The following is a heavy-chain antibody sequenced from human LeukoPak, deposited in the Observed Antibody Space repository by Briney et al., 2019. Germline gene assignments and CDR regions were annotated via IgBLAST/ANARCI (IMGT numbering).Heavy chain of an antibody. D-gene: IGHD4-17*01. Sequence: GGSLRLSCAASGFTFSSYSVNWVRQAPGKGLEWVSSISSSSSYIYYADSVKGRFTISRDNAKNSLYLQMNSLRAEDTAVYYCAKADYGDSYVAEFDYWGQGTLVTVSS. CDR1: GFTFSSYS. CDR3: AKADYGDSYVAEFDY. V-gene: IGHV3-21*04. CDR2: ISSSSSYI. J-gene: IGHJ4*02.